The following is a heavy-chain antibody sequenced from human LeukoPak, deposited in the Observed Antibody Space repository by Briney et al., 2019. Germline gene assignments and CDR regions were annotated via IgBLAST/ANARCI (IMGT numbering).Heavy chain of an antibody. CDR3: ARGGLDLRAGQFDY. CDR2: IYSGGNT. CDR1: GFTVSTNY. Sequence: PGGSLRLSCAASGFTVSTNYMTWVRQSPGHGLQWVSIIYSGGNTYYADSVKGRFTISRDNSKNTLDLQMNSLRDEDTAVYYCARGGLDLRAGQFDYWGQGTLVTVSS. J-gene: IGHJ4*02. D-gene: IGHD1-7*01. V-gene: IGHV3-53*01.